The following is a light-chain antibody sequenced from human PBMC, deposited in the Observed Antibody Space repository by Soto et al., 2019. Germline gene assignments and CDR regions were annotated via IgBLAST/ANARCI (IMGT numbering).Light chain of an antibody. V-gene: IGLV1-44*01. CDR1: SSNIGSNT. Sequence: QSVLTQPPSASGTPGQIVAISCSGSSSNIGSNTVTWYQQLPGTAPKLLIYSTSQRSSGVPGQSSGSKSGASASLSISGLQSEDEADYYCAAWDDRLDVYVFGTGTKVTVL. J-gene: IGLJ1*01. CDR2: STS. CDR3: AAWDDRLDVYV.